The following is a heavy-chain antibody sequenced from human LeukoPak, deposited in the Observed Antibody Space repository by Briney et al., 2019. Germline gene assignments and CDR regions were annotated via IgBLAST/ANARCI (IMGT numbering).Heavy chain of an antibody. D-gene: IGHD3-22*01. Sequence: ASVKVSCKASGGTFSSYAISWVRQAPGQGLEWMGGIIPIFGTANYAQKFQGRVTITADESTSTAHMELSSLRSEDTAVYYCARRGYYYDSSGRYYYGMDVRGQGTPVIVSS. CDR1: GGTFSSYA. CDR2: IIPIFGTA. V-gene: IGHV1-69*01. J-gene: IGHJ6*02. CDR3: ARRGYYYDSSGRYYYGMDV.